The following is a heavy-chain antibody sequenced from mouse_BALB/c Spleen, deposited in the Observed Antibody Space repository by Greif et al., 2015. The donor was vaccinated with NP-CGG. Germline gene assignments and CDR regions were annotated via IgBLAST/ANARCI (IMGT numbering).Heavy chain of an antibody. J-gene: IGHJ2*01. Sequence: VQLQQSGAELVRSGASVKLSCTASGFNIKDYYMHWVKQRPEQGLEWIGWIDPENGDTEYAPKFQGKATMTADTSSNTAYLQLSSLTSEDTAVYYCNALTTAFLFDYWGQGTTLTVSS. CDR3: NALTTAFLFDY. CDR2: IDPENGDT. D-gene: IGHD1-2*01. V-gene: IGHV14-4*02. CDR1: GFNIKDYY.